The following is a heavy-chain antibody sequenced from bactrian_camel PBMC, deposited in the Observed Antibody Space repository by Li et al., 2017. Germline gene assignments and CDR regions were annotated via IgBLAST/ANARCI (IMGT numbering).Heavy chain of an antibody. J-gene: IGHJ4*01. V-gene: IGHV3S53*01. CDR1: ANVYC. CDR2: IANDGTT. Sequence: QVQLVESGGGSVAAGESLRLSCVASANVYCMGWFRQVPGKGREGVATIANDGTTDYADSVMGRFRISKDNAANTLYLQMNSLKPEDTARYVCAADSCAEVQAGNGECWDYEHNYWGQGTQVTVS. CDR3: AADSCAEVQAGNGECWDYEHNY. D-gene: IGHD5*01.